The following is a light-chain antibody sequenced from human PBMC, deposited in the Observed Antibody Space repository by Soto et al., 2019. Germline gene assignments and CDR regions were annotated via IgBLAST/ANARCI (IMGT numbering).Light chain of an antibody. V-gene: IGLV2-14*01. CDR1: SSDVGGHNY. J-gene: IGLJ1*01. CDR3: SSYTSINTHMYV. Sequence: QSVLTQPASVSGSPGQSITISCTGTSSDVGGHNYVSWYPHYPGKAPKLMISEVTNRPSGVSDRFPGSQSGNTASLTISGLEPEDEVDYYCSSYTSINTHMYVFGSGTKVTVL. CDR2: EVT.